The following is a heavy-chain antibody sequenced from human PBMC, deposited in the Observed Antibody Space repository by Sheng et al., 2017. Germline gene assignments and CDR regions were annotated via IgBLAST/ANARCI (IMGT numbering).Heavy chain of an antibody. V-gene: IGHV4-38-2*01. CDR2: IYHSGST. Sequence: QVQLQESGPGLVKPSETLSLTCAVSGYSISSGYYWGWIRQPPGKGLEWIGSIYHSGSTYYNPSLKSRVTISVDTSKNQFSLKLSSVTAADTAVYYCARVYDWGGSYSRFDPWGQGTLVTVSS. J-gene: IGHJ5*02. D-gene: IGHD1-26*01. CDR3: ARVYDWGGSYSRFDP. CDR1: GYSISSGYY.